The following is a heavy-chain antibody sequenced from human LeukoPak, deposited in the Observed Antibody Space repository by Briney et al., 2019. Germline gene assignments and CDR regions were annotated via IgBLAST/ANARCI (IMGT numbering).Heavy chain of an antibody. J-gene: IGHJ4*02. Sequence: SETLSLTCSVSGGSISSYYWSWVRQPPGKGLEWIGYISYSGNTNYNPSLKSRVTISVDTSKNQFSLKLSSVTAADTAVYYCATRSTGVAATFDSWGQGAWSPSPQ. CDR3: ATRSTGVAATFDS. CDR1: GGSISSYY. CDR2: ISYSGNT. D-gene: IGHD2-15*01. V-gene: IGHV4-59*01.